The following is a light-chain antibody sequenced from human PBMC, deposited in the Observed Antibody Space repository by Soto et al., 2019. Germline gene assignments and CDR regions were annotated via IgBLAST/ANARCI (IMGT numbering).Light chain of an antibody. J-gene: IGKJ5*01. CDR3: QQFDDSVT. V-gene: IGKV3-20*01. Sequence: EIVLTQSPGTLSLSPGERATLSCRASQSVSSSYLAWYQQKPGQAPRLLIYGASSRATGIPDRFSGSGSETDFTLTISRLEPEDSAVYYCQQFDDSVTFGQGTRLEI. CDR2: GAS. CDR1: QSVSSSY.